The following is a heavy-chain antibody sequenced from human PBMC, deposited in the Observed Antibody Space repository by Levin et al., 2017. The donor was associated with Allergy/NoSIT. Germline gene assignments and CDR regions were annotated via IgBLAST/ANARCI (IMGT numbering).Heavy chain of an antibody. CDR2: INPKNGDT. Sequence: ASVKVSCRASGYTFTVYYFHWMRQAPGQGLEWMGWINPKNGDTRYEESFQGRVTMARDTSINTIYMELISLRSDDTAMYYCARERGDAYDFWGQGTMVTVSS. J-gene: IGHJ3*01. V-gene: IGHV1-2*02. CDR1: GYTFTVYY. CDR3: ARERGDAYDF.